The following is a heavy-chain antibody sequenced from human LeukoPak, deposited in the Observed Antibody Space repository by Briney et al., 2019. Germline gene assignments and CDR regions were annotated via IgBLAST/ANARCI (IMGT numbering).Heavy chain of an antibody. D-gene: IGHD2-2*03. Sequence: GGSLRLSCAASGFTFSSYSMNWVRQAPGKGLEWVSYISSSSSTIYYADSVKGRFTISRDNAKNSLYLQMNSLRAEDTAVYYCARDGYCSSTSCFALYYYYYMDVWGKGTTVTISS. V-gene: IGHV3-48*01. CDR2: ISSSSSTI. J-gene: IGHJ6*03. CDR3: ARDGYCSSTSCFALYYYYYMDV. CDR1: GFTFSSYS.